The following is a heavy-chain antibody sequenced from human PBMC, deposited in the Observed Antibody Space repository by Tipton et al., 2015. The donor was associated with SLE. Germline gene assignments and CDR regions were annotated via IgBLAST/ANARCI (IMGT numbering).Heavy chain of an antibody. CDR2: INHSGST. J-gene: IGHJ3*02. D-gene: IGHD6-13*01. CDR1: GGSISSGGYY. V-gene: IGHV4-31*03. Sequence: TLSLTCTVSGGSISSGGYYWSWIRQPPGKGLEWIGEINHSGSTNYNPSLKSRVTISVDTSKNQFSLKLSSVTPEDTAVYYCARDGSLEAFDIWGQGTMVTVSS. CDR3: ARDGSLEAFDI.